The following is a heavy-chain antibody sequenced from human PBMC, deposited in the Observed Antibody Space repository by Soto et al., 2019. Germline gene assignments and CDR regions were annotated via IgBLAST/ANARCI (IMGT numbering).Heavy chain of an antibody. D-gene: IGHD3-16*02. J-gene: IGHJ3*02. CDR2: INSDGSST. CDR3: ARGPTHTGYYDYIWGSHRYLSAFDI. Sequence: EVQLVESGGGLVQPGGSLRLSCAASGFTFSSYWMHWVRQAPGKGLVWVSRINSDGSSTSYADSVNGRFTISRDNAKNTLYLQMNSLRAEDTAVYYCARGPTHTGYYDYIWGSHRYLSAFDIWGQGTMVTVSS. CDR1: GFTFSSYW. V-gene: IGHV3-74*01.